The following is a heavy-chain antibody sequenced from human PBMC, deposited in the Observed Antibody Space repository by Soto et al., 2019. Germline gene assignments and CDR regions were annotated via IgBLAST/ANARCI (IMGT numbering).Heavy chain of an antibody. Sequence: TLSLTCTVSGGSISSYYWSWIRQPPGKGLEWIGYIYYSGSTNYNPSLKSRVTISVDTSKNQFSLKLGSVTAADTAVYYCARVGTVGYYYYYMDVWGKGTTVTVSS. CDR1: GGSISSYY. J-gene: IGHJ6*03. CDR3: ARVGTVGYYYYYMDV. V-gene: IGHV4-59*01. CDR2: IYYSGST. D-gene: IGHD1-7*01.